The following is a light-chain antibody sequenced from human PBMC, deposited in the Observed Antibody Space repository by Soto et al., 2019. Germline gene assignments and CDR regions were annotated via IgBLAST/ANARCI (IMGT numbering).Light chain of an antibody. CDR1: SSDVGAFYY. V-gene: IGLV2-14*01. J-gene: IGLJ1*01. Sequence: QSVLTQPASVSVSPGRSITISCTGTSSDVGAFYYVSWYQQHPGKAPKLMISEVSSRPSGVSYRFSGSKSGNTASLTISGLQAEDEADYYCSSYTTTSTAVFGTGTKVTVL. CDR3: SSYTTTSTAV. CDR2: EVS.